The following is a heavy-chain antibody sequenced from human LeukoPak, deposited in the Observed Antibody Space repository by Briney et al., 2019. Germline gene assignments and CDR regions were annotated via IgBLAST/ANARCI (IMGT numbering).Heavy chain of an antibody. V-gene: IGHV5-51*01. CDR1: GYSFTSYW. CDR3: ARTNVLRFLEWFFDY. Sequence: GESLKISCKGSGYSFTSYWIGWVRQMPGKGLAWMGIIYPGDSDTRYSPSFQGQVTISADKSISTAYLQWSSLKTSDTAMYYCARTNVLRFLEWFFDYWGQGTLVTVSS. J-gene: IGHJ4*02. CDR2: IYPGDSDT. D-gene: IGHD3-3*01.